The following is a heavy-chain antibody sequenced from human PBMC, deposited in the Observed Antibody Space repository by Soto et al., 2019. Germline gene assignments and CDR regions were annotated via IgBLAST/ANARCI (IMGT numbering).Heavy chain of an antibody. CDR1: GGSISSYY. CDR3: ARSPNYYYYGFDV. Sequence: SETLSLTCTVSGGSISSYYWSWIRQPAGKGLEWIGRIYYSGSTNYNPSLKSRATISVDTSKSQVSLTLTSVTAADAAVYYCARSPNYYYYGFDVWGQGTTVTVSS. J-gene: IGHJ6*02. CDR2: IYYSGST. D-gene: IGHD3-10*01. V-gene: IGHV4-4*07.